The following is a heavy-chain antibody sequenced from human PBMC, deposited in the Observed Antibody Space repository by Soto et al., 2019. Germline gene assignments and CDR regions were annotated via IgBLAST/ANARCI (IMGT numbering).Heavy chain of an antibody. D-gene: IGHD2-15*01. V-gene: IGHV1-3*01. CDR2: INAGNGNT. CDR3: ARGPGGPDGPGDY. J-gene: IGHJ4*02. CDR1: GYTLTSYA. Sequence: ASVKVSCKASGYTLTSYAMQWVRQAPGQRLEWMGWINAGNGNTKYSQKFQGRVTITRDTPASTANMELSSLRSEDTAVYYCARGPGGPDGPGDYWGQGTLVTVSS.